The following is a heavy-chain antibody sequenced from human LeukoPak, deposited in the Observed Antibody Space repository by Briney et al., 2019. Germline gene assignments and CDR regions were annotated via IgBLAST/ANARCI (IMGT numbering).Heavy chain of an antibody. V-gene: IGHV3-33*01. CDR2: IWHDGSNK. J-gene: IGHJ6*02. CDR1: GFTFSTYG. Sequence: GGSLRLPCAASGFTFSTYGMNWVRQAPGKGLEWVAVIWHDGSNKYYADSVKGRFTISRDNSKNTLYLQMNSLRAEDTAVYYCARVDCSGGSCRPYYYYAMDVWGQGTTVTVSS. CDR3: ARVDCSGGSCRPYYYYAMDV. D-gene: IGHD2-15*01.